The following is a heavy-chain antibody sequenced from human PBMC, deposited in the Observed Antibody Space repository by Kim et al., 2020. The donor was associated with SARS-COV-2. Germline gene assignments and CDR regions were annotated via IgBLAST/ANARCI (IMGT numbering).Heavy chain of an antibody. J-gene: IGHJ1*01. CDR2: FHYSGYT. CDR1: GASISGSNYY. D-gene: IGHD5-18*01. Sequence: SETLSLTCTVSGASISGSNYYWSWIRQPPGKGLEWIGGFHYSGYTYENPSLKSRVTISVDASKNQFSLRLSSLTAADTAVYYCAGGPDTAKTGFWGQGT. V-gene: IGHV4-39*01. CDR3: AGGPDTAKTGF.